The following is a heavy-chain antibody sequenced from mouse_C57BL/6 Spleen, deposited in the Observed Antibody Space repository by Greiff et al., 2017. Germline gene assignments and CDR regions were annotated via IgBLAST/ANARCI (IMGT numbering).Heavy chain of an antibody. J-gene: IGHJ2*02. CDR2: IDPEDGAT. CDR3: ARGRTIYDYNFGD. CDR1: GFNIKDYY. Sequence: VQLQQSGAELVKPGASVKLSCTASGFNIKDYYMHWVKQRTEQGLEWIGRIDPEDGATKYAPNFKGKATITADTSSNTSYRQLSSQTAEDTAVDYCARGRTIYDYNFGDWGQGTSLTVSS. V-gene: IGHV14-2*01. D-gene: IGHD5-5*01.